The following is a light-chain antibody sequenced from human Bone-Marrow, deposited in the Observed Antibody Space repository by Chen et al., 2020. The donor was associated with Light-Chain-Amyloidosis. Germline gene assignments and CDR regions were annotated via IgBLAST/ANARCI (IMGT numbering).Light chain of an antibody. J-gene: IGLJ2*01. CDR3: QSADSSGTYEVI. V-gene: IGLV3-25*03. CDR1: DLPTKY. Sequence: SYELTQPPSVSVSPGQTARITCSGDDLPTKYAYWYQQKPGQAPVLVIRRDTEKPSGISERFSGASSGTTATLTISGVQAEDGADYHCQSADSSGTYEVIFGGGTKLTVL. CDR2: RDT.